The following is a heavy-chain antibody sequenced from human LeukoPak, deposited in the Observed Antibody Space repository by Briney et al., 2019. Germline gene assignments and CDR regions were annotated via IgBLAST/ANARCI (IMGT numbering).Heavy chain of an antibody. CDR1: GFTFSSYS. J-gene: IGHJ6*02. Sequence: PGGSLRLSCAASGFTFSSYSMNWVRQAPGKGLEWVSYISSSSSTIYHADSVKGRFTISRDNAKNSLYLQMNSLRDEDTAVYYCASFGEFHDYYYYGMDVWGQGTTVTVSS. V-gene: IGHV3-48*02. CDR2: ISSSSSTI. D-gene: IGHD3-10*01. CDR3: ASFGEFHDYYYYGMDV.